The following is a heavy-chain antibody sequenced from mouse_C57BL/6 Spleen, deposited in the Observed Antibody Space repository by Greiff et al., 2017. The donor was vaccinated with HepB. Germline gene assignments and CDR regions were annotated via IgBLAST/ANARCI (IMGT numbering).Heavy chain of an antibody. Sequence: VQLMESGPGLVAPSQSLSITCTVSGFSLTSYGVHWVRQPPGKGLEWLVVIWSDGSTTYNSALKSRLSISKDNSKSQVFLKMNSLQTDDTAMYYCARGEGDGYYAMDYWGQGTSVTVSS. J-gene: IGHJ4*01. V-gene: IGHV2-6*03. D-gene: IGHD2-3*01. CDR3: ARGEGDGYYAMDY. CDR2: IWSDGST. CDR1: GFSLTSYG.